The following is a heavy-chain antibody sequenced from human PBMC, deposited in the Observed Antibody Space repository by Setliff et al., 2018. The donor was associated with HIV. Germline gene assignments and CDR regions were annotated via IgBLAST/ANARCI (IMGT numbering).Heavy chain of an antibody. CDR2: ISSSSYYI. V-gene: IGHV3-21*01. CDR1: GFTFSSYT. CDR3: ASIELAAMVPVDY. D-gene: IGHD5-18*01. Sequence: GGSLRLSCAASGFTFSSYTMNWVRQAPGKGLEWVSSISSSSYYIYYVDSVKGRFTISRDNAKNSLFLQMNSLRAEDTAVYYCASIELAAMVPVDYWGQGTLVTVSS. J-gene: IGHJ4*02.